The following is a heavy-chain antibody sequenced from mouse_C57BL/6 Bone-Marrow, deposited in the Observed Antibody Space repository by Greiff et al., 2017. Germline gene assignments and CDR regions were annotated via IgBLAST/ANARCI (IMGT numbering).Heavy chain of an antibody. CDR2: ISGGGGNT. D-gene: IGHD1-1*01. CDR3: ATNYYGSSYDYFDY. Sequence: EVHLVESGGGLVKPGGSLKLSCAASGFTFSSYTMSWVRQTPEKRLEWVATISGGGGNTYYPDSVKGRFTISRDNAKTTLYLQMSSLRADDTASYYCATNYYGSSYDYFDYWGQGTTLTVSS. CDR1: GFTFSSYT. J-gene: IGHJ2*01. V-gene: IGHV5-9*01.